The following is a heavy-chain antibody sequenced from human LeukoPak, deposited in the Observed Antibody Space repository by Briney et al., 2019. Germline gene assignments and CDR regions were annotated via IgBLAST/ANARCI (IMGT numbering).Heavy chain of an antibody. CDR2: IRSDGSYE. D-gene: IGHD3-22*01. CDR1: GFTLSRNG. V-gene: IGHV3-30*02. CDR3: AKDSRITMIVVVIEAFDY. J-gene: IGHJ4*02. Sequence: GGSLRLSCATSGFTLSRNGMHWVRQAPGQGLEWVAFIRSDGSYEYYADSVKGRFTVSRDTSRNTLYLQMNSLRAEDTAVYYCAKDSRITMIVVVIEAFDYWGQGTLVTVSS.